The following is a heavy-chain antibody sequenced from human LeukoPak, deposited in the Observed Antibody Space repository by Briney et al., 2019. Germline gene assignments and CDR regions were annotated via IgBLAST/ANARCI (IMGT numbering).Heavy chain of an antibody. V-gene: IGHV3-66*02. Sequence: PGGSLRLSCAASGFTVSGNYMSWVRQAPGRGLEWVSVIYSGGSTYYADSVKGRFTISRDNSKNTLYLQMNSLRAEDTAVYYCARGKSGSYLTPFDNWGQGTLVTVSS. CDR1: GFTVSGNY. J-gene: IGHJ4*02. D-gene: IGHD1-26*01. CDR3: ARGKSGSYLTPFDN. CDR2: IYSGGST.